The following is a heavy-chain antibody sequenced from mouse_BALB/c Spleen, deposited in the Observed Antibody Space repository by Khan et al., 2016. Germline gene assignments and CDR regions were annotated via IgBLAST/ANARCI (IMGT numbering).Heavy chain of an antibody. CDR3: ARESSGYAMDY. CDR2: IWAGGST. Sequence: QVQLKESGPGLVAPSQSLSITCSVSGFSLTSYGVHWVRQPPGKGLEWLGVIWAGGSTNYNSALMSRLSISKDNSNSQVFLKMTSLQTDDTALYYCARESSGYAMDYWGQGTSGTVAS. J-gene: IGHJ4*01. CDR1: GFSLTSYG. V-gene: IGHV2-9*02. D-gene: IGHD3-1*01.